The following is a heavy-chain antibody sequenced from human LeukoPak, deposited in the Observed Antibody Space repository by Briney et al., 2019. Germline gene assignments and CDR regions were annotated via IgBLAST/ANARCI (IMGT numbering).Heavy chain of an antibody. J-gene: IGHJ4*02. CDR3: ARVVSTSED. CDR2: IKQDGSEE. Sequence: GGSLRLSCAASGLTFSNSWMTWVRLAPGKGLEWVANIKQDGSEESYVDSVKGRFTISRDNAKNSLFLQMHSLRAEDTAVYYCARVVSTSEDWGQGTLVTVSS. CDR1: GLTFSNSW. D-gene: IGHD6-13*01. V-gene: IGHV3-7*01.